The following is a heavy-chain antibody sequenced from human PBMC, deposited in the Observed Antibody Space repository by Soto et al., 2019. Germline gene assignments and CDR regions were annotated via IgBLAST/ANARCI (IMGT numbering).Heavy chain of an antibody. CDR2: ISAYNGNT. D-gene: IGHD6-19*01. CDR1: GYTFTSYG. J-gene: IGHJ4*02. V-gene: IGHV1-18*01. CDR3: ARVSPGIAVAGPNFDY. Sequence: GASVKVSCKASGYTFTSYGISWVRQAPGQGLEWMGWISAYNGNTNYAQKLQGRVTMTTDTSTSTAYMELRSLRSDDTAVYYCARVSPGIAVAGPNFDYWGQGTLVTVSS.